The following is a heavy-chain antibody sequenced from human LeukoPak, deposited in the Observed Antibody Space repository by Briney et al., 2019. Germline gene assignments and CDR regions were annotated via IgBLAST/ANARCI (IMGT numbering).Heavy chain of an antibody. J-gene: IGHJ4*02. CDR1: GYTFTGYY. V-gene: IGHV1-2*02. Sequence: ASVKVSCKASGYTFTGYYMHWVRQAPGQGLEWMGWINHNSGGTNYAQKFQGRVTMTRDTSISTAYMELSRLRSDDTAVYYCARDPPLEHYYDSSGYFPFDYWGQGTLVTVSS. CDR2: INHNSGGT. D-gene: IGHD3-22*01. CDR3: ARDPPLEHYYDSSGYFPFDY.